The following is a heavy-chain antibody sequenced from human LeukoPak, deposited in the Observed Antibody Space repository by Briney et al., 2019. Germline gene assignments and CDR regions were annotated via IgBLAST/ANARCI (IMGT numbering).Heavy chain of an antibody. CDR2: SRNKANSYTT. CDR1: GFTFSDYY. V-gene: IGHV3-72*01. D-gene: IGHD3-3*01. Sequence: PGGSLRLSCATSGFTFSDYYMDRVRQAPGKGLEWVVRSRNKANSYTTKYAASVEGRFTISRDDSKNSLYLQMNSLQTDDTAVYYCVRVRVVTPPAAFHIWGQGTMVTVSS. CDR3: VRVRVVTPPAAFHI. J-gene: IGHJ3*02.